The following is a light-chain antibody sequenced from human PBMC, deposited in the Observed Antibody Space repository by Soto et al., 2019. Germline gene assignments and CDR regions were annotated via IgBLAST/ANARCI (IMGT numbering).Light chain of an antibody. CDR2: GNS. CDR3: CSFARSTTFYV. J-gene: IGLJ1*01. CDR1: SSNIGAGYD. V-gene: IGLV1-40*01. Sequence: QSALTQPPSVSGAPGQRVTISCTGSSSNIGAGYDVHWYQQLPGTAPKLLIYGNSNRPSGVPDRFSGSKSGNTASLTISGLQAEDEADYYCCSFARSTTFYVFGTGTKVTVL.